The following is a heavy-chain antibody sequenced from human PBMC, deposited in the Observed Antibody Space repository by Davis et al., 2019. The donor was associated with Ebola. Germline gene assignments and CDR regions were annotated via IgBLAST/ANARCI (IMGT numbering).Heavy chain of an antibody. CDR2: ISAYNGNT. CDR1: GYTFTSYY. CDR3: ARGATVGARHYYYGMDV. D-gene: IGHD1-26*01. Sequence: ASVKVSCKASGYTFTSYYMHWVRQAPGQGLEWMGWISAYNGNTNYAQKLQGRVTMTTDTSTSTAYMELRSLRSDDTAVYYCARGATVGARHYYYGMDVWGQGTTVTVSS. J-gene: IGHJ6*02. V-gene: IGHV1-18*04.